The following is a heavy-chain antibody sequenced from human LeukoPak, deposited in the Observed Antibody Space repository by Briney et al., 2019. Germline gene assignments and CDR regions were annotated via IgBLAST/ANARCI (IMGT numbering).Heavy chain of an antibody. CDR3: ARIRGGYYSSRDAFDI. J-gene: IGHJ3*02. Sequence: SETLSLTCAVYGGSFSGYYWSWIRRPPGKGLEWIGEINHSGSTNYNPSLKSRVTISVDTSKNQFSLKLSSVTAADTAVYYCARIRGGYYSSRDAFDIWGQGTMVTVSS. CDR2: INHSGST. CDR1: GGSFSGYY. V-gene: IGHV4-34*01. D-gene: IGHD3-22*01.